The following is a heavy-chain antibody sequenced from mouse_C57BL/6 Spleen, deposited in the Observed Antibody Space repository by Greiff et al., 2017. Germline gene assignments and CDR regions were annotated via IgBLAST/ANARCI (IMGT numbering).Heavy chain of an antibody. CDR3: GRFPGTYWYFDV. D-gene: IGHD4-1*01. CDR1: GYTFTSYW. V-gene: IGHV1-55*01. CDR2: IYPGSGST. Sequence: VQLQQPGAELVKPGASVKMSCKASGYTFTSYWITWVKQRPGQGLEWIGDIYPGSGSTNYNEKFKSKATLTVDTSSSTAYMQLSSLTSEDSAVXYCGRFPGTYWYFDVWGTGTTVTVSS. J-gene: IGHJ1*03.